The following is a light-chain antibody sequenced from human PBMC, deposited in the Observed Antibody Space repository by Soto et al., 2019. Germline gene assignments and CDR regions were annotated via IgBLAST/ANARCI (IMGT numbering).Light chain of an antibody. CDR2: GAS. J-gene: IGKJ2*01. V-gene: IGKV3-20*01. CDR1: QSVSSSY. CDR3: QQYGSSPGYT. Sequence: EIVLTQSPGTLSLSPGERATLSCRASQSVSSSYLAGYQQKPGQAPRLLIYGASGRATGIPDRFSGSGSGKDFTLTISRLEPEYFGVYYCQQYGSSPGYTCGQGTKLEIK.